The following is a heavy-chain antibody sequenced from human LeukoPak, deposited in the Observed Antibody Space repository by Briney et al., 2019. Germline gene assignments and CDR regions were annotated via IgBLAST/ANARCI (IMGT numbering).Heavy chain of an antibody. CDR2: INPNSGGT. CDR3: ARASPVVPAARNWFDP. CDR1: GYTFTGYY. V-gene: IGHV1-2*02. D-gene: IGHD2-2*01. Sequence: ASVKVSCKASGYTFTGYYMHWVRQAPGQGLEWMGWINPNSGGTNYAQKFQGRVTMTRDTSISTAYMELSRLRSDDTAVYYCARASPVVPAARNWFDPWGQGTLVTVSS. J-gene: IGHJ5*02.